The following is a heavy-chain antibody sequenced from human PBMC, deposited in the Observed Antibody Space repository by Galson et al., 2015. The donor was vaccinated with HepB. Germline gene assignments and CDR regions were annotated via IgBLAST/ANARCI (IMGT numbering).Heavy chain of an antibody. Sequence: ETLSLTCTVSGGSISSYYWSWIRQPPGKGLEWIGYIYYSGSTSYNPSLKSRVTISVDTSKNQFSLKLSSVTAADTAVYYCAAYQGSWSNSYFDLWGRGTLVTVSS. CDR3: AAYQGSWSNSYFDL. D-gene: IGHD2-15*01. J-gene: IGHJ2*01. CDR1: GGSISSYY. CDR2: IYYSGST. V-gene: IGHV4-59*08.